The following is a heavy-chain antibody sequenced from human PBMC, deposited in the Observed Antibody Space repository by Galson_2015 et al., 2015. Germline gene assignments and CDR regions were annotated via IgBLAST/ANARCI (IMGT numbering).Heavy chain of an antibody. CDR3: AKDRRTVVMSAIDY. Sequence: SVKVSCKASGGSFNTHGVSWVRQAPGEGLEWMGGIMPSMGTPKYAQKFQGRVTITADGLTTTAYMELRSLRSEDTAVYYCAKDRRTVVMSAIDYWGQGTQVTVSS. CDR2: IMPSMGTP. V-gene: IGHV1-69*13. J-gene: IGHJ4*02. D-gene: IGHD2-21*02. CDR1: GGSFNTHG.